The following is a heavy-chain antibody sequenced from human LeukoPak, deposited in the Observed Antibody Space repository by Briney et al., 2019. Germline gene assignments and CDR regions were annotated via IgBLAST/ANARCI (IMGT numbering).Heavy chain of an antibody. CDR1: GGSISSYY. CDR2: IYYSGST. D-gene: IGHD1-1*01. V-gene: IGHV4-59*01. J-gene: IGHJ3*02. Sequence: SETLYLTCTVSGGSISSYYWSWIRQPPGKGLEWIGYIYYSGSTNYNPSLKSRVTISVDTSKNQFSLKLSSVTAADTAVYYCARGPTWSETNDAFDIWGQGTMVTVSS. CDR3: ARGPTWSETNDAFDI.